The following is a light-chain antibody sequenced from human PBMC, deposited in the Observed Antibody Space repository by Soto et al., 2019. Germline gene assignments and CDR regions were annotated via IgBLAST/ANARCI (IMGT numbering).Light chain of an antibody. CDR1: KLGEQF. Sequence: SYELTQAPSVSVSPGQTASITCSGDKLGEQFASWYQQKPGQSPVLVIYQDSKRPSGIPERFSGSNSGNTATLTISGTQATDEADYYCQTWDSSVVFGGGTKLTVL. CDR2: QDS. J-gene: IGLJ2*01. V-gene: IGLV3-1*01. CDR3: QTWDSSVV.